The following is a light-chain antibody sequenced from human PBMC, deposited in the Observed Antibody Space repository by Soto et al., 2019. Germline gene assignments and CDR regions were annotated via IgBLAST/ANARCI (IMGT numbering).Light chain of an antibody. CDR2: GAS. V-gene: IGKV3-15*01. J-gene: IGKJ4*01. CDR3: QQYNSWHLT. Sequence: EIVMTQSPATLSVSPGDTATLSCRASQYIRSSLAWYQQKPGQAPRLLIYGASTRATGVPARFSGGGSGTEFTLTISSLQSDHFAVYYCQQYNSWHLTFGGGTKVEIK. CDR1: QYIRSS.